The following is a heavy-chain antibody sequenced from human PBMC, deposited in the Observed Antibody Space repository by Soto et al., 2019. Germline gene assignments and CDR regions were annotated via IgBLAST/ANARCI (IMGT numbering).Heavy chain of an antibody. V-gene: IGHV1-3*01. Sequence: QVQLVQSGAEVKKPGASVKVSCKASGYTFTSYAMHWVRQAPGQRLEWMGWINAGNGNTKYSQKFQGRVTITRDTSASTAYMELSSLRSEDTAVYYCARDYSGRQWLVGDWFDPWGQGTLVTVSS. CDR3: ARDYSGRQWLVGDWFDP. D-gene: IGHD6-19*01. CDR1: GYTFTSYA. J-gene: IGHJ5*02. CDR2: INAGNGNT.